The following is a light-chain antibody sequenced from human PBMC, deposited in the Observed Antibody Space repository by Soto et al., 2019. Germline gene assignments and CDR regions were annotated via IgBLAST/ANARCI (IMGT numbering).Light chain of an antibody. V-gene: IGKV3-15*01. CDR1: ESVSRN. Sequence: EIVMTQSPATLSVSPGGRATLSCRASESVSRNLAWYQQKPGQSPRLLIYATSTRATGVPARFSGSRSGTEFTLTINSLQSEDFAVYYCQRYNNWPLTFGGGTKVESK. CDR2: ATS. CDR3: QRYNNWPLT. J-gene: IGKJ4*01.